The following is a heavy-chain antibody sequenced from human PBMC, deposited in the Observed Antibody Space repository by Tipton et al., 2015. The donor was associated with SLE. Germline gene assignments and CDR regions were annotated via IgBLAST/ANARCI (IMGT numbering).Heavy chain of an antibody. CDR2: ISAYNGNA. V-gene: IGHV1-18*01. CDR1: GYTFSNYQ. D-gene: IGHD3-16*01. J-gene: IGHJ3*02. CDR3: ARGGTRRNDAYDI. Sequence: QSGAEVKKPGASVKVSCKTSGYTFSNYQITWVRQAPGQGLEWMGWISAYNGNAYYAQKVQGRVTMTTDTSTNTAYMELRSLRSDDTAVYYCARGGTRRNDAYDIWGQGTLVTVSS.